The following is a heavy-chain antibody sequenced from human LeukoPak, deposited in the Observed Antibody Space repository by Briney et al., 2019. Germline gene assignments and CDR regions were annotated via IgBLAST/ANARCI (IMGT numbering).Heavy chain of an antibody. V-gene: IGHV3-23*01. CDR3: AKRSPTYYYDSSGYYAPFDY. Sequence: PGGSLRLSCAASGFTFSSYAMSWVRQAPGKGLEWVSAISGSGGSTYYADSVKGRFTISRDNSKNTLYLQMNGLRAEDTAVYYCAKRSPTYYYDSSGYYAPFDYWGQGTLVTVSS. CDR1: GFTFSSYA. D-gene: IGHD3-22*01. CDR2: ISGSGGST. J-gene: IGHJ4*02.